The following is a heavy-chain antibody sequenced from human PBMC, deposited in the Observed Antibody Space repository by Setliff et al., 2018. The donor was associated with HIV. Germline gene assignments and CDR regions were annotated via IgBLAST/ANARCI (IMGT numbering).Heavy chain of an antibody. V-gene: IGHV1-3*04. CDR1: GYTFTNYD. Sequence: GASVKVSCKASGYTFTNYDINWVRQSPGQGLEWMGWINIANGKTQYSQKFRGRVTFTRDISANTAYLDLNSLKSEDSALYYCARDLSYTANWEFDFWGQGTLVTVSS. CDR3: ARDLSYTANWEFDF. J-gene: IGHJ4*02. CDR2: INIANGKT. D-gene: IGHD3-16*01.